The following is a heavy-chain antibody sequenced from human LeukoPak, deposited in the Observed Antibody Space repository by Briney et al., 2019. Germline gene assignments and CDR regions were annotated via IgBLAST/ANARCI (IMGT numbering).Heavy chain of an antibody. CDR1: GFTFSNPW. D-gene: IGHD3-9*01. CDR3: TTSITIYQVSMDV. J-gene: IGHJ6*04. Sequence: GGSLRLSCAASGFTFSNPWMTWVRQAPGKGLEWVGRIKSNNDGGTADYAAPVEGRFTISRDDSKNTLYLQMNSLKTEDTAVYYCTTSITIYQVSMDVWGKGTTVTVSS. V-gene: IGHV3-15*01. CDR2: IKSNNDGGTA.